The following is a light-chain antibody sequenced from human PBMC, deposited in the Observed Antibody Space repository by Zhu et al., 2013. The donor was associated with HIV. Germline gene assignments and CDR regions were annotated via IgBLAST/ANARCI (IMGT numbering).Light chain of an antibody. V-gene: IGKV3-11*01. CDR3: QQRSDWPPEGT. Sequence: EVVLTQSPVILSLSPGDRATLSCRASQSVKTSLAWYQQQPGQPPRLLIYDASKRATGIPARFTGSGSGTDFTLTISSLEPEDFAVYYCQQRSDWPPEGTFGGGTKVE. CDR1: QSVKTS. J-gene: IGKJ4*01. CDR2: DAS.